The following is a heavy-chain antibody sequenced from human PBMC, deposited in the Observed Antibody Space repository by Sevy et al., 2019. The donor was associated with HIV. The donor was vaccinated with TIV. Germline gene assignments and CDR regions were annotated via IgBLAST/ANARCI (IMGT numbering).Heavy chain of an antibody. V-gene: IGHV3-23*01. J-gene: IGHJ4*02. CDR1: GFTFSKYS. CDR2: LSFGCGEI. D-gene: IGHD2-8*01. Sequence: SLKISCAASGFTFSKYSMSWVRQPTGKGLQWVSTLSFGCGEINYAYSVKGRFTNSRDNSKSSVYLQMNNLRPEDTAVYYCAREGCTKPHDYWGQGTLVFVSS. CDR3: AREGCTKPHDY.